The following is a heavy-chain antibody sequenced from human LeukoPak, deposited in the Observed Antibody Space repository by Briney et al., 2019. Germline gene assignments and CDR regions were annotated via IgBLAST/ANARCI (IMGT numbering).Heavy chain of an antibody. V-gene: IGHV3-7*03. D-gene: IGHD3-10*01. CDR2: IKEDGSEK. CDR1: GFTFSSYW. J-gene: IGHJ4*02. Sequence: GGSLRLSCAASGFTFSSYWMNWARQAPGKGPEWVATIKEDGSEKYYVDSVKGRFTISRDNAENALYLQMSSLRADDTAIYFFARLTRGSSGGYWGQGTLVTVSS. CDR3: ARLTRGSSGGY.